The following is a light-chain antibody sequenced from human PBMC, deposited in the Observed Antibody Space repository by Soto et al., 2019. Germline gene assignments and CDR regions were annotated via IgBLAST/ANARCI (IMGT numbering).Light chain of an antibody. CDR1: ESVDFH. J-gene: IGKJ1*01. V-gene: IGKV3-11*01. CDR3: QQYGSSPPT. Sequence: VLTQSPATLSLSPGKRATLSCRASESVDFHLAWYQQKPGQAPRLLIYDASVRATGTPARFSGSGSGTDFTLTISSLEPEDFAMYYCQQYGSSPPTFGQGTKVDIK. CDR2: DAS.